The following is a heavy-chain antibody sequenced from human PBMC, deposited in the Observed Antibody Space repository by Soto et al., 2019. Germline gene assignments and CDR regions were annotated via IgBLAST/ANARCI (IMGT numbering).Heavy chain of an antibody. CDR2: IYHSGST. Sequence: QLQLQESGSGLVKPSQTLSLTCAVSGGSISSGGYSWSWIRQPPGKGLEWIGYIYHSGSTYYNPSLKSRVTITVDRSKNQFSLKLSSVTAAATAVYYCARYSGGGYYYYYGMDVWGQGTTVTVSS. CDR1: GGSISSGGYS. D-gene: IGHD1-26*01. CDR3: ARYSGGGYYYYYGMDV. J-gene: IGHJ6*02. V-gene: IGHV4-30-2*01.